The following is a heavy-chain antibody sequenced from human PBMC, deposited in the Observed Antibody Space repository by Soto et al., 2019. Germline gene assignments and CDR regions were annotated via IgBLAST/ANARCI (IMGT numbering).Heavy chain of an antibody. Sequence: ASETLSLTCAVYGGSFSGYYWSWIRQPPGKGLEWIGEINHRGGTNYNPSLKSRVTISVDTSKNQFSLKLSSVTAADTAVYYCARLPFSGSYFDYWGQGTLVTVSS. CDR2: INHRGGT. D-gene: IGHD1-26*01. J-gene: IGHJ4*02. V-gene: IGHV4-34*01. CDR1: GGSFSGYY. CDR3: ARLPFSGSYFDY.